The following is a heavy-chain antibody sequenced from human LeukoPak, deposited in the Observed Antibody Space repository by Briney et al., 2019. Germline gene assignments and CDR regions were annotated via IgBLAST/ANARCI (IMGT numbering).Heavy chain of an antibody. CDR2: ISYDGSNK. CDR3: AKDPSSPGIVPDAFDI. J-gene: IGHJ3*02. CDR1: GFTFSSYG. Sequence: SGGSLRLSCAASGFTFSSYGMHWVRQAPGKGLEWVAVISYDGSNKYYADSVKGRFTISRDNSKNTLYLQMNSLRAEDTAVYYCAKDPSSPGIVPDAFDIWGQGTMVTVFS. V-gene: IGHV3-30*18. D-gene: IGHD2-2*01.